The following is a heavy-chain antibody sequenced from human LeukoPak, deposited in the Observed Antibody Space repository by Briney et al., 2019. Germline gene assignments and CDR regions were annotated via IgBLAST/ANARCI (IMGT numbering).Heavy chain of an antibody. D-gene: IGHD6-19*01. CDR2: IRGDGRTT. CDR3: AKDAVAGTWLHF. Sequence: GGSLRLSCAATGFTFGGYAMHWVRQAPGKGLEWVSLIRGDGRTTSYAGSVKGRFTISRDNSKNSLYLQMSSLRGEDTAVYYCAKDAVAGTWLHFWGQGTLVTVSS. V-gene: IGHV3-43*02. CDR1: GFTFGGYA. J-gene: IGHJ4*02.